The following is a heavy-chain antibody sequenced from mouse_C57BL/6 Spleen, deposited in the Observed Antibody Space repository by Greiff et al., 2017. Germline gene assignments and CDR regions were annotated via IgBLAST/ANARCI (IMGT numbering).Heavy chain of an antibody. Sequence: VQLVESGAELVKPGASVKLSCKASGYTFTSYWMQWVKQRPGQGLEWIGEIDPSDSYTNYNQKFKGKATLTVDTSSSTAYMQLSSLTSEDSAVYYCATIRDFDYWGQGTTLTVSS. CDR3: ATIRDFDY. V-gene: IGHV1-50*01. J-gene: IGHJ2*01. CDR1: GYTFTSYW. CDR2: IDPSDSYT.